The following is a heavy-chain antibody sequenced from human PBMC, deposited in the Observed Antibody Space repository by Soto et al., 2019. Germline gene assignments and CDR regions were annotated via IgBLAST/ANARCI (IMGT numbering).Heavy chain of an antibody. CDR2: ISTFNGNT. CDR3: ARERGLTVSTLLGY. CDR1: GYTFTSYG. J-gene: IGHJ4*02. D-gene: IGHD2-21*01. V-gene: IGHV1-18*01. Sequence: QVQLVQSGAEVKKPGASVKVSCKASGYTFTSYGINWVRQAPGQGLEWMGRISTFNGNTKFAPKFQGRVTMTTDTDTTTVYMELRSLRSNDTAVYYCARERGLTVSTLLGYWGQGTLVTVSS.